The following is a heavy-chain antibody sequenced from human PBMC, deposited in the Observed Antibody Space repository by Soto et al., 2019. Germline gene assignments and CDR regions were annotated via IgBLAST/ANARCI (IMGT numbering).Heavy chain of an antibody. D-gene: IGHD6-6*01. V-gene: IGHV3-30-3*01. Sequence: PGGALRLSRAAPWFTFSSYAMHWVRQAPGQGLEWVEVISYDGSNKYYADSLKGRFTISRDNSKNTLYLQMNSLRAEDTAVYYCARDLEYSSSSASYGMDVWGQGTTVTVSS. CDR3: ARDLEYSSSSASYGMDV. J-gene: IGHJ6*02. CDR1: WFTFSSYA. CDR2: ISYDGSNK.